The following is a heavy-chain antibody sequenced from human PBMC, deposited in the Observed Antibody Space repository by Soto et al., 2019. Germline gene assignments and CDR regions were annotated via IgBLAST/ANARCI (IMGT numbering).Heavy chain of an antibody. V-gene: IGHV3-30*03. J-gene: IGHJ4*02. D-gene: IGHD2-15*01. Sequence: PGGSLRLSCAASGFIFSDFGMHWVRQAPGKGLEWVAVISLDGRNKYYADSVEGRFTISRDNSKKTLHLQMNSLGPDDTAVYYCRAAVAARGTYFQYWGQGTLVTVSS. CDR3: RAAVAARGTYFQY. CDR2: ISLDGRNK. CDR1: GFIFSDFG.